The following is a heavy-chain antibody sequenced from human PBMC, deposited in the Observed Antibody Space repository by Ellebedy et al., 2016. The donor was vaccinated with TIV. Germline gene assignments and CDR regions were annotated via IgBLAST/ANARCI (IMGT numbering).Heavy chain of an antibody. D-gene: IGHD2-2*01. Sequence: MPGGSLRLSCAVSGGSVRSNHWWSWVRQPPGKGLEWIGEIFHSGSTNYNPSLKSRVTISVDKSKNQFSLKLTSVTAADTAVYYCAADRSISWYFNWGQGTLVTVSS. CDR3: AADRSISWYFN. CDR1: GGSVRSNHW. J-gene: IGHJ4*02. V-gene: IGHV4-4*02. CDR2: IFHSGST.